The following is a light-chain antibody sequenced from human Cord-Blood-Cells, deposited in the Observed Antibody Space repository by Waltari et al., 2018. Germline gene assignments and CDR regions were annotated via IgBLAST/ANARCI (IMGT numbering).Light chain of an antibody. V-gene: IGLV2-23*02. CDR3: CSYAGSSTYV. CDR2: EVS. Sequence: QSALTQPASVSGSPGPSITISCTGTRSDVGSYNLVPWYQQHPGKAPKLMIYEVSKRPSGVSNRFSGSKSGNTASLTISGLQAEDEADYYCCSYAGSSTYVFGTGTKVTVL. CDR1: RSDVGSYNL. J-gene: IGLJ1*01.